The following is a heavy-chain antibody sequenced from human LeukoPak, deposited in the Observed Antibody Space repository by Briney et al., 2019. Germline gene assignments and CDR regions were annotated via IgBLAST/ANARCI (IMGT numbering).Heavy chain of an antibody. Sequence: GGSLRLSCAASGFTFSSYNMNWVRQAPGKGLEWVSSISTSSNYRYYADSVKGRFTISRDNAKKLLYLQMNSLRAEDTAVYYCARNTVTSPESPVDYWGQGTLVTVSS. V-gene: IGHV3-21*01. CDR3: ARNTVTSPESPVDY. CDR1: GFTFSSYN. J-gene: IGHJ4*02. CDR2: ISTSSNYR. D-gene: IGHD4-17*01.